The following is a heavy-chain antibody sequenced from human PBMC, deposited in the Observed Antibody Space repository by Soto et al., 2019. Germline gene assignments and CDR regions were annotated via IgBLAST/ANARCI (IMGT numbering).Heavy chain of an antibody. D-gene: IGHD2-15*01. V-gene: IGHV3-23*01. Sequence: GGSLRLSCAASGFTFSSYAMSWVRQAPGKGLEWVSAISGSGGSTYYADSVKGRFTISRDNSKNTLYLQMNSLRAEDTAVYYCAKIGAKYCNGGSCYSSAEYFQHWGQGTLVTVSS. CDR3: AKIGAKYCNGGSCYSSAEYFQH. CDR1: GFTFSSYA. CDR2: ISGSGGST. J-gene: IGHJ1*01.